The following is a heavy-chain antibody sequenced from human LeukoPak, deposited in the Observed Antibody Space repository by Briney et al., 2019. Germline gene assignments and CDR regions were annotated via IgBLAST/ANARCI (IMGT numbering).Heavy chain of an antibody. J-gene: IGHJ5*02. CDR2: ISGSGGST. Sequence: QPGGSLRLSCAASGFTFSTYAMSWVRQAPGKGLEWVSAISGSGGSTYYADSVKGRFTISRDNSKNSLYLQMNSLRAEDTAVYYCASTLDYHGSGSYLYNWFDPWGQGTLVTVSS. CDR3: ASTLDYHGSGSYLYNWFDP. D-gene: IGHD1-26*01. CDR1: GFTFSTYA. V-gene: IGHV3-23*01.